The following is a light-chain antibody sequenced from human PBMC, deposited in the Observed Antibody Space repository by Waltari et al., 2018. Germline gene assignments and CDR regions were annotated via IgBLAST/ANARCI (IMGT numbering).Light chain of an antibody. CDR1: SPNIGAAYD. CDR3: QSYDTSLRSSV. CDR2: RNT. V-gene: IGLV1-40*01. J-gene: IGLJ2*01. Sequence: QSVLPQPPPVSGAPGQRVTISCTGSSPNIGAAYDVHWYQQIPRTAPKLLIYRNTNRPSGVPDRFSGSKSGTSASLAITGLQAEDEADYYCQSYDTSLRSSVFGGGTKLTVL.